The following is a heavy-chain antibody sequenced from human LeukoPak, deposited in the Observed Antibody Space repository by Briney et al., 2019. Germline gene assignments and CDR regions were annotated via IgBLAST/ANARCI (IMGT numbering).Heavy chain of an antibody. CDR2: IYYSGST. CDR3: ARGGAAAASA. CDR1: GGSVRSDSYY. Sequence: SETLSLTCTVSGGSVRSDSYYWSWIRQPPGKGLEWIGYIYYSGSTNYNPSLKSRVTISVDTSKNQFSLKLSSVTAADTAVYYCARGGAAAASAWGQGTLVTVSS. V-gene: IGHV4-61*01. D-gene: IGHD6-13*01. J-gene: IGHJ5*02.